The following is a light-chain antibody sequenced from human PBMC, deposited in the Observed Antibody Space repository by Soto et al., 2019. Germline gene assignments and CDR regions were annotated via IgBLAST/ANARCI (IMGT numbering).Light chain of an antibody. CDR2: DAS. J-gene: IGKJ5*01. V-gene: IGKV3-11*01. CDR1: QSVSSS. CDR3: QQRSNWPLIT. Sequence: IVLTQSPATLSLSPGERATLSCRARQSVSSSLAWYQQKPGQAPRLLIYDASNRATGIPARFSGSGSGTDFTLTISSLEPEDFAVYYCQQRSNWPLITFGQGTRLEIK.